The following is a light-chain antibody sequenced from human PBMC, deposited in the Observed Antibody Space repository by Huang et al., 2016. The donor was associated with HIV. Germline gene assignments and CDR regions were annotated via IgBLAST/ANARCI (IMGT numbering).Light chain of an antibody. CDR3: QQYESWPPLT. J-gene: IGKJ4*01. CDR2: ATS. CDR1: QSVRNK. V-gene: IGKV3-15*01. Sequence: EIVMTQSPDTLSVSPGERATLSCRASQSVRNKLAWYQQKPGQAPRLLLHATSTRAAGVPARVGGSGSGTEFTLTISSLQSEDCGVYYCQQYESWPPLTFGGGTKVEIK.